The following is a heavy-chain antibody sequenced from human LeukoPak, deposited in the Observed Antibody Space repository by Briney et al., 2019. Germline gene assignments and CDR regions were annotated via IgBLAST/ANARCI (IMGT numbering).Heavy chain of an antibody. Sequence: PGMSLRLSCAASGFTFSSHVLHWVRQAPGKGLEWVAVISSDGNNKYYADSVKGRFSISRDNSKNTLYLQMNSLRGEDTAMYYCARDRPGRTVADSFDYWGQGTLVTVSS. CDR1: GFTFSSHV. V-gene: IGHV3-30*04. CDR3: ARDRPGRTVADSFDY. D-gene: IGHD6-19*01. CDR2: ISSDGNNK. J-gene: IGHJ4*02.